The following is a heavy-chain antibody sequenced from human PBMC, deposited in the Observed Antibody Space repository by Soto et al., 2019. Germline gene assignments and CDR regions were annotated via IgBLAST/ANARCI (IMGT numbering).Heavy chain of an antibody. CDR2: IIPYYNTI. D-gene: IGHD6-13*01. CDR1: EGTFNSYA. CDR3: ASGASRWYPYFFDS. V-gene: IGHV1-69*01. Sequence: QAQVVQSGAEVRKPGSSVKLSCKASEGTFNSYAIAWVRQAPGQGLEWMGGIIPYYNTINYAQKFQDRVTVAADDSTNTVYMELSSLRYDDTAVYFCASGASRWYPYFFDSWAQGTLVTVSS. J-gene: IGHJ4*02.